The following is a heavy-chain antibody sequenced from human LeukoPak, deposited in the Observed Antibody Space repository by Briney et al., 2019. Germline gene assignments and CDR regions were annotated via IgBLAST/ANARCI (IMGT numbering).Heavy chain of an antibody. J-gene: IGHJ6*03. CDR1: GGTFSSYA. Sequence: ASVKVSCKASGGTFSSYAISWVRPAPGQGLEWMGGIIPIFGTANYAQKFQGRVTITTDESTSTAYMELSSLRSEDTAVYYCATSRGYCSSTSCYSPAYYYYYYMDVWGKGTTVTVSS. V-gene: IGHV1-69*05. CDR2: IIPIFGTA. D-gene: IGHD2-2*02. CDR3: ATSRGYCSSTSCYSPAYYYYYYMDV.